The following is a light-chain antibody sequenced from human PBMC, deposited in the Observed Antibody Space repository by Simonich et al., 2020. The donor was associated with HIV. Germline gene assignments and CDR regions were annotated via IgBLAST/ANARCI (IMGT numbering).Light chain of an antibody. Sequence: QSALTQPASVSGSPGQSITISCTGTSSDVGGYNYVSWYQNHPGKAPKLMIYDVSKRPAVVSNRFSGSNSGNTATLTISGLQAEDEADYFCCSYAGSTTFWVFGGGTKLTVL. CDR1: SSDVGGYNY. CDR3: CSYAGSTTFWV. V-gene: IGLV2-23*02. CDR2: DVS. J-gene: IGLJ3*02.